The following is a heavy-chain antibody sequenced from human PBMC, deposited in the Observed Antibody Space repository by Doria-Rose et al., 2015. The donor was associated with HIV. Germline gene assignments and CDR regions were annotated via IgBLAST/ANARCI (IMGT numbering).Heavy chain of an antibody. Sequence: QVTLKESGPVLVKPTETLTLTCTVSGVSLSSPGMGVIWIRQPPGKALEWLATIFSDDERSYKTSLKSRLTISRDTSKSQVVLTMTDMDPVDTATYYCARIKSSRWYHKYYFDFWGQGTLVIVSA. V-gene: IGHV2-26*01. CDR1: GVSLSSPGMG. D-gene: IGHD6-13*01. J-gene: IGHJ4*02. CDR3: ARIKSSRWYHKYYFDF. CDR2: IFSDDER.